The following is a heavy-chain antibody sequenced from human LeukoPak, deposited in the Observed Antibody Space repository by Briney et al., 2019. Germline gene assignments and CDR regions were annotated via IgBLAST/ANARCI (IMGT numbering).Heavy chain of an antibody. CDR3: ARAVTYYFDY. CDR2: INHSGST. D-gene: IGHD5-18*01. Sequence: SETLSLTCAVYGGSFSGYYWSWIRQPPGKGLEWIGEINHSGSTNYNPSLKSRVTISVDTSKNQFSLKLSSVTAADTAVYYCARAVTYYFDYWGQGTLVTVSS. CDR1: GGSFSGYY. J-gene: IGHJ4*02. V-gene: IGHV4-34*01.